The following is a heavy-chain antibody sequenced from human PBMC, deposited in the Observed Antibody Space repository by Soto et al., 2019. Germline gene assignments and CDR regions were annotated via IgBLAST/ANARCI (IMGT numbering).Heavy chain of an antibody. J-gene: IGHJ6*02. V-gene: IGHV1-69*12. CDR2: IVPIFGTT. D-gene: IGHD6-19*01. CDR3: XXXXXVAGLYNYHGLDV. CDR1: GGTFSNYA. Sequence: QVQLVQSGAEVKKPGSSVKVSCKVSGGTFSNYAIDWVRLAPGHGLEWMGGIVPIFGTTYYTQKFQGRATIIADDSXXXXXXXXXXXXXXXXXXXXXXXXXXVAGLYNYHGLDVWGQGTAVTVSS.